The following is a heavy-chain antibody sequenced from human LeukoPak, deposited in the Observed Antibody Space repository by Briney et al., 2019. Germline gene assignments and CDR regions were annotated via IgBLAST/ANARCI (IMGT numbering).Heavy chain of an antibody. V-gene: IGHV3-48*04. CDR2: ISNTGSTT. CDR3: ARARKGYYFDY. D-gene: IGHD1-14*01. CDR1: GFTFSNYG. Sequence: PGGSLRLSCAASGFTFSNYGMTWARKAPGKGLEWVSYISNTGSTTYYADPVKGRFTISRDNAKNSLYLQMNSLRAEDTAVYYCARARKGYYFDYWGQGTLVTVSS. J-gene: IGHJ4*02.